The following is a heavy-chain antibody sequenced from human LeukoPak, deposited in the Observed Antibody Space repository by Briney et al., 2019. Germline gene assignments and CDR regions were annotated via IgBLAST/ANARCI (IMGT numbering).Heavy chain of an antibody. CDR1: GGSFSGYY. Sequence: SETLSLTCAVYGGSFSGYYWSWIRQPPGKGLEWIGEINHSGSTNYNPSLKSRVTISVDTSKNQFSLKLSSVTAADTAVYYCARVSYYDSSGNRGAFDYWGQGTLVPVSS. V-gene: IGHV4-34*01. J-gene: IGHJ4*02. CDR2: INHSGST. CDR3: ARVSYYDSSGNRGAFDY. D-gene: IGHD3-22*01.